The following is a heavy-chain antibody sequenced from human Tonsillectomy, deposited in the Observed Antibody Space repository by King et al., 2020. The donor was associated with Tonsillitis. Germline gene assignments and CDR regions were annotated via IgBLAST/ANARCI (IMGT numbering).Heavy chain of an antibody. CDR1: GGSISSGVYY. CDR3: ARDVYLGFCSGTSCEYWFDP. Sequence: LPLQESGPGLVKPSQTLSLTCTVSGGSISSGVYYWSWIRQAAGKGLEWIGRIYTSGSTNYNPSLKSRVTMSVDTSKNQFSLKLSSVTAADTAVYYCARDVYLGFCSGTSCEYWFDPWGQGTLVTVSS. V-gene: IGHV4-61*02. CDR2: IYTSGST. D-gene: IGHD2-2*01. J-gene: IGHJ5*02.